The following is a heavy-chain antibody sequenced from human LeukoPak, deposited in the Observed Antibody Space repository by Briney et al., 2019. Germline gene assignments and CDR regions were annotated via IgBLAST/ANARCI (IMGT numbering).Heavy chain of an antibody. V-gene: IGHV4-39*07. CDR2: IYYSGST. J-gene: IGHJ4*02. Sequence: KASETLSLTCTVSGGSISGSTYFWGWIRQSPGKGLEWIGSIYYSGSTYYNPSLKSRVTISVDTSKNQFSLKLSSVTAADTAVYYCARDFKGHSSGPWYFDYWGQGTLVTVSS. CDR1: GGSISGSTYF. D-gene: IGHD6-19*01. CDR3: ARDFKGHSSGPWYFDY.